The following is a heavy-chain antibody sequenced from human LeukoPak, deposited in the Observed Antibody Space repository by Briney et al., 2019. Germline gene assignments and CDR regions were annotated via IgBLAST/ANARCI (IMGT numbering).Heavy chain of an antibody. J-gene: IGHJ4*02. V-gene: IGHV4-38-2*01. CDR3: ARRWDRVRFDEYFDY. D-gene: IGHD5-12*01. CDR1: GLPICRGHV. Sequence: SETLYLTCSVSGLPICRGHVRLWIRQTPGKGVEWIGSIGNLHRGGRGDVYYNPCLKSRVYLSVDTSTNEFSLRLTSVTAADAAIYYCARRWDRVRFDEYFDYWGQGMLVTVSS. CDR2: IGNLHRGGRGDV.